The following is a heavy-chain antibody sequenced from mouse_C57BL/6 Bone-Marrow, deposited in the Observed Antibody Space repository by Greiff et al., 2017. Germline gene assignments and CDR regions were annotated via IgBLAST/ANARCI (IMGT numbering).Heavy chain of an antibody. CDR2: INPSNSGT. J-gene: IGHJ3*01. V-gene: IGHV1-53*01. Sequence: QVQLQQPGTELVKPGASVKLSCKASGYTFTSYWMHRVKQMPGQRLEWIGNINPSNSGTNYNETFKSKATMTVDKSTSKAYMQITIMTSEDAAFYYWAIGYGYWRGFAYWGQWTLVTVSA. CDR3: AIGYGYWRGFAY. D-gene: IGHD2-2*01. CDR1: GYTFTSYW.